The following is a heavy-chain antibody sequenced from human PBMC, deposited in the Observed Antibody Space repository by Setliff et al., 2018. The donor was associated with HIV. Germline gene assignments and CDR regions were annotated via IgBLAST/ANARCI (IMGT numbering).Heavy chain of an antibody. CDR2: IFYTGRT. V-gene: IGHV4-59*08. CDR1: GGSISSYY. CDR3: GRQVPVPGVAVTPIDY. D-gene: IGHD3-22*01. Sequence: SETLSLTCTVSGGSISSYYWTWLRQFPGKGLEWIGFIFYTGRTTYNPSLNSRVTISVDTSKNQCSLKVTSVTAADTAVYYCGRQVPVPGVAVTPIDYWGQGTLVTVSS. J-gene: IGHJ4*02.